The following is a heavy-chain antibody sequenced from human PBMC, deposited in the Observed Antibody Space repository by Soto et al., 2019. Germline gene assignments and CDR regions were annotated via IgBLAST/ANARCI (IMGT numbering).Heavy chain of an antibody. CDR1: GGPFNNYY. CDR3: ASQVGIPNNRVGVV. CDR2: INHTGSP. Sequence: QLHLQQWGAGLLKPSETLSLTCAVYGGPFNNYYWSWIRQSPTKGLEWIGEINHTGSPNYNPSLRSRVTISIATSKKQISLKLNSVTAADTAVYYCASQVGIPNNRVGVVWGQGTLVTVSS. D-gene: IGHD2-21*01. V-gene: IGHV4-34*01. J-gene: IGHJ4*02.